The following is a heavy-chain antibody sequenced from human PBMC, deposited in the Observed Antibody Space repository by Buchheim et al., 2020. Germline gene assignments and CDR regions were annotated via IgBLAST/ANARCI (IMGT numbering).Heavy chain of an antibody. CDR2: MNPDSGNT. Sequence: QVQLVQSGAEVKKPGASVRVSCKGSGYTFSSYDINWVRQAPGQGLEWMAWMNPDSGNTGFSQNFQGRLTMTRDTSMSTAYMELDSLSSEDTAMYYCARRTGATGGFAIDVWGQGT. V-gene: IGHV1-8*01. CDR1: GYTFSSYD. D-gene: IGHD1-1*01. CDR3: ARRTGATGGFAIDV. J-gene: IGHJ3*01.